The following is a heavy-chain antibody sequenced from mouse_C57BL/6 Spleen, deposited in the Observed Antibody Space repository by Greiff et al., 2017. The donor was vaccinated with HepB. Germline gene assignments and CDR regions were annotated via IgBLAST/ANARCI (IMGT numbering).Heavy chain of an antibody. CDR2: ISSGSSTI. D-gene: IGHD1-1*01. Sequence: DVHLVESGGGLVKPGGSLKLSCAASGFTFSDYGMHWVRQAPEKGLEWVAYISSGSSTIYYADTVKGRFTISRDNAKNTLFLQMTSLRSEDTAMYYCARSAYGSSPSFDYWGQGTTLTVSS. CDR1: GFTFSDYG. J-gene: IGHJ2*01. V-gene: IGHV5-17*01. CDR3: ARSAYGSSPSFDY.